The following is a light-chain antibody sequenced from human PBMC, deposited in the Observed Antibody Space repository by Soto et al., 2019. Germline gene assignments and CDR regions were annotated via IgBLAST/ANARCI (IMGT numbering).Light chain of an antibody. CDR2: DAS. CDR1: QTISSW. V-gene: IGKV1-5*01. CDR3: QHYTRYPIT. Sequence: IEMTQSPYTLSGAVGDRGTITCRASQTISSWLAWYQQKPGKVPNLLIHDASTLQSGVPSRFSGSGSGTEFTLTISSLQPDDLATYYCQHYTRYPITFGQGTRLEIK. J-gene: IGKJ5*01.